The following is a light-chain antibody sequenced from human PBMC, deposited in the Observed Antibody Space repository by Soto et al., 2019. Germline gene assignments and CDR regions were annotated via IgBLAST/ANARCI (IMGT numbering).Light chain of an antibody. V-gene: IGLV4-60*03. CDR1: SGHSSYI. Sequence: QLVLTQSSSASASLGSSVKLTCTLSSGHSSYIIAWHQQQPGKAPRYLMKLEGSGSYNKGSGVPDRFSGSSSGADRYLTITNLQSEDEADYYCETWDSRRGVFGGGTKLTVL. J-gene: IGLJ2*01. CDR3: ETWDSRRGV. CDR2: LEGSGSY.